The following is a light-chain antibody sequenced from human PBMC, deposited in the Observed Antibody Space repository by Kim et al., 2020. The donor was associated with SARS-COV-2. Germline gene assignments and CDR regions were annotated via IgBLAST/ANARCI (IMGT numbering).Light chain of an antibody. Sequence: LSPGDRAPLSCRASQSVNSYLAWYQQKPGQAPRLLIYDASNRATGIPARFSGSGSGTDFTLTISSLEPEDFAVYYCQQRSNWPLTFGGGTKVDIK. CDR1: QSVNSY. J-gene: IGKJ4*01. V-gene: IGKV3-11*01. CDR2: DAS. CDR3: QQRSNWPLT.